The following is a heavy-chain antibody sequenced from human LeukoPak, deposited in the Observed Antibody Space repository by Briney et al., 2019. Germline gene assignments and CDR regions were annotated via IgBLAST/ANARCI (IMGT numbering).Heavy chain of an antibody. Sequence: GASVKVSCKASGYTFTSYDINWVRQATGQGLEWMGWMNPNSGNTGYAQKFQGRVTMTRNTSISTAYMELSSLRSEDTAVYYCARGGYGGLYYYYYMDVWGKGTTVTVFS. CDR2: MNPNSGNT. D-gene: IGHD5-12*01. CDR3: ARGGYGGLYYYYYMDV. CDR1: GYTFTSYD. J-gene: IGHJ6*03. V-gene: IGHV1-8*01.